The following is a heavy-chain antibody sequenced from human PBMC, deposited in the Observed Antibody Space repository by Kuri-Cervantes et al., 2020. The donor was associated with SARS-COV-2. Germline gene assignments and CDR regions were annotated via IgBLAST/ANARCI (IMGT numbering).Heavy chain of an antibody. J-gene: IGHJ6*02. Sequence: ASVKVSCKASGYTFTTYGITWVRQAPGQGLEWMGWISTYNASADYAQKLQGRVTMTPDTSTSIAYMELRSLRSDDTAIYYCAGGFDYGDYPYYYGMDVWGQGTTVTVSS. V-gene: IGHV1-18*04. CDR1: GYTFTTYG. D-gene: IGHD4-17*01. CDR2: ISTYNASA. CDR3: AGGFDYGDYPYYYGMDV.